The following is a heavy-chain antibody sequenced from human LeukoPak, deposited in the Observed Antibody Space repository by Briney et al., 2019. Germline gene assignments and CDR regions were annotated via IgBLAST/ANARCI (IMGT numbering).Heavy chain of an antibody. CDR2: IVVGSGNT. D-gene: IGHD2-2*01. Sequence: GTSVKVSCKASGFTFTSSAMQWVRQARGQRLEWVGWIVVGSGNTNYAQKFQERVTITRDMSTSTAYMELSSLRSEDTAVYYCAADYLVPSALDPWGQGTLVTVSS. J-gene: IGHJ5*02. CDR1: GFTFTSSA. V-gene: IGHV1-58*02. CDR3: AADYLVPSALDP.